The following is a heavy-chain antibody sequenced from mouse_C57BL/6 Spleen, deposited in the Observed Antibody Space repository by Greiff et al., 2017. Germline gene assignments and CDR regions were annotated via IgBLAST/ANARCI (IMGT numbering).Heavy chain of an antibody. CDR1: GYTFTSHW. CDR3: SDCYGSRHYFDY. Sequence: VQLQQSGPELVRPGASVKISCKAPGYTFTSHWMQWVRQRPGQGLEWIGEIFPGSGSTYYNEKFKGKATLTVDTSSSTAYMQLSSLTSEDSAVYFCSDCYGSRHYFDYWGQGTTLTVSS. CDR2: IFPGSGST. D-gene: IGHD1-1*01. J-gene: IGHJ2*01. V-gene: IGHV1-56*01.